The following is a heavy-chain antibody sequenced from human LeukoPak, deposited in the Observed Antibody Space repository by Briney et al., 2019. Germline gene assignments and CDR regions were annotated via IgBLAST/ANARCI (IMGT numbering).Heavy chain of an antibody. V-gene: IGHV1-18*01. D-gene: IGHD4-17*01. CDR2: ISAYSGNT. CDR3: ARDHRAEDQFYGDYFNWFDP. CDR1: GYTFTSYG. Sequence: GVSVKVSCKASGYTFTSYGISWVRQAPGQGLEWMGWISAYSGNTNYAQKLQGRATMTTDTSTSTAYMELRSLRSDDTAVYYCARDHRAEDQFYGDYFNWFDPWGQGTLVTVSS. J-gene: IGHJ5*02.